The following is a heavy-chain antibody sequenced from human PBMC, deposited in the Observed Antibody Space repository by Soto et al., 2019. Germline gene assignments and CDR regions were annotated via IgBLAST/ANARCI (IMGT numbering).Heavy chain of an antibody. J-gene: IGHJ4*02. CDR3: AREVYYYDSSGRDY. CDR1: GFTFSNYW. V-gene: IGHV3-7*03. Sequence: EVQLVESGGGLVQPGGSLRLSCAASGFTFSNYWMSWVRQAPGKGLEWVANIKQDGSEKYYVDSVKGRFTISRDNAKNFLYLQMNSLRAEDTAVYYCAREVYYYDSSGRDYWGQGTQVTVSS. CDR2: IKQDGSEK. D-gene: IGHD3-22*01.